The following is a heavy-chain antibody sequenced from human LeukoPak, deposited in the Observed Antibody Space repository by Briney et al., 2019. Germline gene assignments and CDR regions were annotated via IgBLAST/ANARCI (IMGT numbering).Heavy chain of an antibody. CDR3: ARWRELLDYYFDY. CDR1: GYSISSGYY. V-gene: IGHV4-38-2*02. Sequence: PSETLSLTCTVSGYSISSGYYWGWIRQPPGKGLEWIGSIYYSGSTYYNPSLKSRVTISVDTSKNQFSLKLSSVTAADTAVYYCARWRELLDYYFDYWGQGTLVTISS. J-gene: IGHJ4*02. CDR2: IYYSGST. D-gene: IGHD1-26*01.